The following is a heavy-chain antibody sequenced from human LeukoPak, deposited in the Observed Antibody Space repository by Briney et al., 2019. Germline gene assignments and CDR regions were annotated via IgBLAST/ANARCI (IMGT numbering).Heavy chain of an antibody. J-gene: IGHJ4*02. CDR2: IRYDGSNK. Sequence: PGGSLRLSCAASGFTFSSYGMHWVRQPPGGGMGWVALIRYDGSNKYYADSVKGRFTISRDNSKNTLYLQMNSLRAEDTAVYYCAKGIAAAGTRVYWGQGTLVTVSS. V-gene: IGHV3-30*02. CDR1: GFTFSSYG. CDR3: AKGIAAAGTRVY. D-gene: IGHD6-13*01.